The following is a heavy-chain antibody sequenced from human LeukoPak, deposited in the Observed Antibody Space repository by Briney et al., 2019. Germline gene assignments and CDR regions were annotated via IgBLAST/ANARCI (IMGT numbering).Heavy chain of an antibody. J-gene: IGHJ4*02. CDR3: ARHGDGYNWYFDY. CDR1: GGSISSYY. D-gene: IGHD5-24*01. Sequence: SETLSLTCTVSGGSISSYYWSWIRQPPGKGLEWIGYIYYSGSTNYNPSLKSRVTISVDTSKDQFSLRLSSVTAADTAVYYCARHGDGYNWYFDYWGQGTLVTVSS. V-gene: IGHV4-59*08. CDR2: IYYSGST.